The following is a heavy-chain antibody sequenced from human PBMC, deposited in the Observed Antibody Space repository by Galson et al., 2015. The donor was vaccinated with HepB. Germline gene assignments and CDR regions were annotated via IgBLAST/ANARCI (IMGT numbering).Heavy chain of an antibody. CDR1: GGTFSSYA. CDR2: IITIFGTA. CDR3: ARAEVPAAIRAEYFQH. D-gene: IGHD2-2*01. Sequence: SVKVSCKASGGTFSSYAISWVRQAPGQGLEWMGGIITIFGTANYAQKFQGRVTITADESTSTAYMELSSLRSEDTAVYYWARAEVPAAIRAEYFQHWGQGTLVTVSS. J-gene: IGHJ1*01. V-gene: IGHV1-69*13.